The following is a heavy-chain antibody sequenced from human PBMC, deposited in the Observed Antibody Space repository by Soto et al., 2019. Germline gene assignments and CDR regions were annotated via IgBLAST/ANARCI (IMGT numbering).Heavy chain of an antibody. CDR3: ARGSGIVALPGELEDVKYDY. Sequence: QVQLQQWGAGLVKPSETLSLSCAVYGQSFSGHSWAWIRQPLGKGLEWIGEINESGSTYYNPSLKSRVTSSTDTSKNQISLKLSSVSAADTAAYFCARGSGIVALPGELEDVKYDYWGQGTLVNVSS. J-gene: IGHJ4*02. V-gene: IGHV4-34*01. CDR2: INESGST. CDR1: GQSFSGHS. D-gene: IGHD1-1*01.